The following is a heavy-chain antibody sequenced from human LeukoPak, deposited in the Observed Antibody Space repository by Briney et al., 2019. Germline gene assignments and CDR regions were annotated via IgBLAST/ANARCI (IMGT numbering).Heavy chain of an antibody. CDR3: ARVLDDFWSGYSGDAFDI. J-gene: IGHJ3*02. V-gene: IGHV4-59*01. Sequence: SETLSLTCTVSGGSISSYYWNWIRQPPGKGLEWIGYIYYSGSTNYNPSLKSRVTISVDTSKNQFSLKLSSVTAADTAVYYCARVLDDFWSGYSGDAFDIWGQGTMVTVSS. D-gene: IGHD3-3*01. CDR1: GGSISSYY. CDR2: IYYSGST.